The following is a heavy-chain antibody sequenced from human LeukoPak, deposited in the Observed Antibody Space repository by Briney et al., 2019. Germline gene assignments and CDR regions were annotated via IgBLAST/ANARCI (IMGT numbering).Heavy chain of an antibody. J-gene: IGHJ4*02. CDR3: AREAKGYSSSGDLRNFDY. V-gene: IGHV3-53*01. D-gene: IGHD6-13*01. Sequence: GGSLRLSCAASGFTFSDYYMSWVRQAPGKGLEWVSVIYSGGSTYYADSVKGRFTISRDNSKNTLYLQMNSLRAEDTAVYYCAREAKGYSSSGDLRNFDYWGQGTLVTVSS. CDR2: IYSGGST. CDR1: GFTFSDYY.